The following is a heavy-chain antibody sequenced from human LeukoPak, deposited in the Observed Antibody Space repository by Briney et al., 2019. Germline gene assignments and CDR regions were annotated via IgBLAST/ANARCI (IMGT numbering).Heavy chain of an antibody. CDR2: ISAYNGNT. CDR1: GYTFTSYG. Sequence: ASVKVSCKASGYTFTSYGISWVRQAPGQGLEWMGWISAYNGNTNYAQKLQGRVTMTEDTSTDTAYMELSSLRSEDTAVYYCATGSQTNWNYVYWGQGTLVTVSS. J-gene: IGHJ4*02. V-gene: IGHV1-18*01. D-gene: IGHD1-1*01. CDR3: ATGSQTNWNYVY.